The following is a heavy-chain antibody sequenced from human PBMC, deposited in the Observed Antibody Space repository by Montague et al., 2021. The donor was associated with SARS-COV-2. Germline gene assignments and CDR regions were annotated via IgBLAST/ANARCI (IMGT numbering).Heavy chain of an antibody. CDR3: AILPGRYSSSWCGGRIGY. D-gene: IGHD6-13*01. V-gene: IGHV3-23*01. Sequence: SLRLSCAASGFTFSSYAMSWVRQAPGKGLEWVSAISGSGGSTYYADSVKGRFTISRDNSKNTLYLQMNSLRAEDTAVYYCAILPGRYSSSWCGGRIGYWGQGTLVTVSS. CDR2: ISGSGGST. CDR1: GFTFSSYA. J-gene: IGHJ4*02.